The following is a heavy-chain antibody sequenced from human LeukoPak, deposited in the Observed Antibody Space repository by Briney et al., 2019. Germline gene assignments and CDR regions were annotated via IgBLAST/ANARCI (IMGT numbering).Heavy chain of an antibody. J-gene: IGHJ4*02. D-gene: IGHD1-26*01. CDR1: GFTVSSNY. Sequence: GGSLRLSCAASGFTVSSNYMSWVCQAPGKGLEWVSVIYNVGSTYFADSVKGRFTISRDNSKNTLYLQMNSLTAEDTAVYYCARDGGSYYFDYWGQGTLVTVSS. CDR2: IYNVGST. CDR3: ARDGGSYYFDY. V-gene: IGHV3-66*01.